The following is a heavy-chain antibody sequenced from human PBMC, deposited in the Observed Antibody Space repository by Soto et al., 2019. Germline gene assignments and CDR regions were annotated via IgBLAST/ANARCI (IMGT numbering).Heavy chain of an antibody. D-gene: IGHD3-3*01. V-gene: IGHV3-23*01. Sequence: GGSLRLSCAVSGFTFSSYAMSWVRQAPGKGLEWVSTISGSGDSTYYADSVKGRFTISRDNSKNSLYLQMNSLRAEDTAVYYCARTTYYDFWSGYDGMDVWGQGTTVTVSS. CDR1: GFTFSSYA. J-gene: IGHJ6*02. CDR3: ARTTYYDFWSGYDGMDV. CDR2: ISGSGDST.